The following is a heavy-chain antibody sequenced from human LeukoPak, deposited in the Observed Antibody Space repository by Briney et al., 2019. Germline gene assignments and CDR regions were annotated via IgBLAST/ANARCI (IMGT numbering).Heavy chain of an antibody. CDR3: ARDLSPYYCSSTSCWDYAFDI. CDR2: IYHSGST. D-gene: IGHD2-2*01. CDR1: GYSISSGYY. J-gene: IGHJ3*02. V-gene: IGHV4-38-2*02. Sequence: SETLSFTCAVSGYSISSGYYWGWIRQPPGKGLEWIGSIYHSGSTYYNPSLKSRVTISVDTSKNQFSLKLSSVTAADTAVYYCARDLSPYYCSSTSCWDYAFDIWGQGTMVTVSS.